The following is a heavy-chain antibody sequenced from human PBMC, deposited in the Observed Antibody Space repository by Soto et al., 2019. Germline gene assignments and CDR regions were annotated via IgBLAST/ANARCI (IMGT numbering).Heavy chain of an antibody. D-gene: IGHD3-22*01. CDR3: ARAEYYYDSSGYWIYYFDY. CDR2: INSDGSST. CDR1: GFTFSSYW. Sequence: GGSLRLSCAASGFTFSSYWMHWVRQAPGKGLVWVSRINSDGSSTSYADSVKGRFTISRDNAKNTLYLQMNSLRAEDTAVYYCARAEYYYDSSGYWIYYFDYWGQGTLVTVSS. V-gene: IGHV3-74*01. J-gene: IGHJ4*02.